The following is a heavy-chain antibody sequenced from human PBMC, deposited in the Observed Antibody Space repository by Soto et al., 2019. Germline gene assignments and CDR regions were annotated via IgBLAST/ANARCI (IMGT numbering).Heavy chain of an antibody. CDR2: INAGNGNT. CDR1: GYTFTSYA. Sequence: GASVKVSCKASGYTFTSYAMHWVRQAPGQRLEWMGWINAGNGNTKYSQKFQGRVTITRDTSASTAYMELSSLRSEDTAGYYCARDRIAAANWFDPWGQGTLVTASS. J-gene: IGHJ5*02. D-gene: IGHD6-25*01. CDR3: ARDRIAAANWFDP. V-gene: IGHV1-3*01.